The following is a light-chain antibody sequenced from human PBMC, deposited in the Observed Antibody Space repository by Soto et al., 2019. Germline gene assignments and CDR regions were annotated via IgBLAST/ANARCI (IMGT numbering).Light chain of an antibody. CDR1: QSVSSSY. J-gene: IGKJ1*01. CDR2: SAS. V-gene: IGKV3-20*01. Sequence: EMVLPQSPGTLSLSPGERATLSCRASQSVSSSYLAWYQQKPGQAPRLLIYSASNRASGISDRFSGNGSGTDFTLTISRLEPEDFAVYYCQLYGSSWTFGQGTKVEIK. CDR3: QLYGSSWT.